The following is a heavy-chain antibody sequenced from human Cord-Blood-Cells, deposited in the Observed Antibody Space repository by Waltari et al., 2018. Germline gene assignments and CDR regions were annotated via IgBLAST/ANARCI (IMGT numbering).Heavy chain of an antibody. CDR1: GGSISSYY. CDR3: ARGTFLGDPYYFDY. CDR2: IYTSGST. V-gene: IGHV4-4*07. J-gene: IGHJ4*02. Sequence: QVQLQESGPGLVKPSETLSLTCTVSGGSISSYYWSWIRQPAGKGLEWIGRIYTSGSTNYNPSRKSRVAMSVDTSKNQFSLKLSSVTAADTAVYYCARGTFLGDPYYFDYWGQGTLVTVSS. D-gene: IGHD3-16*01.